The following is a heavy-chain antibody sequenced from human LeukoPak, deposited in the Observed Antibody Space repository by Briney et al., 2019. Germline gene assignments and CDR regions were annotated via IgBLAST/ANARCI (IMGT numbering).Heavy chain of an antibody. CDR2: ISSSSSYI. CDR1: GFTFSSYS. V-gene: IGHV3-21*01. J-gene: IGHJ6*02. D-gene: IGHD6-6*01. CDR3: ARDSRTLEYSSSSDYYYGMDV. Sequence: GGSLRLSCAASGFTFSSYSMNWVRQAPGKGLEWVSSISSSSSYIYYADSVKGRFTISRDNAKNSLYLQMNSLRAEDTAVYYCARDSRTLEYSSSSDYYYGMDVWGQGTTVTVSS.